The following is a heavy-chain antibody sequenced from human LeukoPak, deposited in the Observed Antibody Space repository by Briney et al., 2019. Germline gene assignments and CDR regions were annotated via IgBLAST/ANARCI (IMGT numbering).Heavy chain of an antibody. V-gene: IGHV3-23*01. CDR2: ISASGGIT. CDR1: GFSLSIYP. J-gene: IGHJ4*02. Sequence: GGSLRLSCVASGFSLSIYPMHWVRQAPGKGLEWVSGISASGGITYYADSVKGRLTVSRDNSKNTLYLQMNSLRAEDTAVYSCAKVALLGYCSSASCPLDYWGQGTLVTVSS. D-gene: IGHD2-2*01. CDR3: AKVALLGYCSSASCPLDY.